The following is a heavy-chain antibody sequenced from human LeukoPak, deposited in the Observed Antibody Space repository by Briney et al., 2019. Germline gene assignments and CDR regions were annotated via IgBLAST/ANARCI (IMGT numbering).Heavy chain of an antibody. CDR3: CGIAVAGIY. V-gene: IGHV3-30*02. D-gene: IGHD6-19*01. Sequence: PGGSLRLSCAASGFTFSCYGMHWVRQAPGKGLEWVAFIRYDESHKYYIDSVKGRFTISRDNSKNTLYLQMNSLRAEDTAVYYCCGIAVAGIYWGQGTLVTVSS. CDR2: IRYDESHK. CDR1: GFTFSCYG. J-gene: IGHJ4*02.